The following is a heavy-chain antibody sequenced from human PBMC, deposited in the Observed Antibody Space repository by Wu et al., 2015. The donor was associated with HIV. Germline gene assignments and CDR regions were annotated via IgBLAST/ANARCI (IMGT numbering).Heavy chain of an antibody. D-gene: IGHD5-24*01. V-gene: IGHV1-2*02. CDR3: ATLEGDGYNTK. CDR1: GYTFTDNY. J-gene: IGHJ4*02. CDR2: INPNSGGS. Sequence: QVQLMQSGAEVKKPGASVKVSCKTSGYTFTDNYIHWVRQAPGQGLEWMGWINPNSGGSKSPQKFQGRVTMTRDTSVSTVYLELSRLKSDDTAVYYCATLEGDGYNTKWGQGTLVTVSS.